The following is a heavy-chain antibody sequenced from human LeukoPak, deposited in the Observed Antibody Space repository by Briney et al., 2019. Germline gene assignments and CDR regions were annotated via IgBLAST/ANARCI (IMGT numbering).Heavy chain of an antibody. Sequence: GGSLRLSCAASGFTFSDFWMSWVRLAPGKGLEWLATIKEDGSESYYVDSVRGRFFISRDIAKNSLYLQMNSLRADDTALYFCARVSRSQLSFTPDFWGQGTLVTVSS. V-gene: IGHV3-7*01. CDR2: IKEDGSES. CDR3: ARVSRSQLSFTPDF. CDR1: GFTFSDFW. D-gene: IGHD2-15*01. J-gene: IGHJ4*02.